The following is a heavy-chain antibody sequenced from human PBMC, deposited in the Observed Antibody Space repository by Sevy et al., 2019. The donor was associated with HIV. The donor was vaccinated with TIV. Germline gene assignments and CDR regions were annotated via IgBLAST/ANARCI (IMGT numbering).Heavy chain of an antibody. Sequence: ASVKVFCKASGGTFNRYAISWVRQAPGHGLEWLGGIIPIFGTTNYAQKFQGRVTITADESTSTAYMEVSSLRSEDTAVYYCAGLTVAGLGGWFDPWGHGTLVTVSS. CDR3: AGLTVAGLGGWFDP. J-gene: IGHJ5*02. V-gene: IGHV1-69*13. D-gene: IGHD6-19*01. CDR1: GGTFNRYA. CDR2: IIPIFGTT.